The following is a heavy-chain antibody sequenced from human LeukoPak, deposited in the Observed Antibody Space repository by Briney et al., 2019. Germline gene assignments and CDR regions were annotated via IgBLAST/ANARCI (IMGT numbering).Heavy chain of an antibody. CDR1: GYIFTGYY. Sequence: ASVKVSCKASGYIFTGYYMHWVRQAPGQGLEWMGWINPNSGGTNYAQKFQGRVTMTRDTSISTAYMKLSRLRSDDTAVYYCASERETGGLYNWFDPWGQGALVTVSS. V-gene: IGHV1-2*02. D-gene: IGHD3-16*01. J-gene: IGHJ5*02. CDR2: INPNSGGT. CDR3: ASERETGGLYNWFDP.